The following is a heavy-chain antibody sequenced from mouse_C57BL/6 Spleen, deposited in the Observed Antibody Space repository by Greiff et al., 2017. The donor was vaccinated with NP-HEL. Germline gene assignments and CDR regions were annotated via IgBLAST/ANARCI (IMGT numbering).Heavy chain of an antibody. CDR3: AIYDYDGFAY. D-gene: IGHD2-4*01. Sequence: QVHVKQSGPGLVQPSQSLSITCTVSGFSLTSYGVHWVRQSPGKGLEWLGVIWSGGSTDYNAAFISRLSISKDNSKGQVFFKMNSLQADDTAIYYCAIYDYDGFAYWGQGTLVTVSA. V-gene: IGHV2-2*01. J-gene: IGHJ3*01. CDR2: IWSGGST. CDR1: GFSLTSYG.